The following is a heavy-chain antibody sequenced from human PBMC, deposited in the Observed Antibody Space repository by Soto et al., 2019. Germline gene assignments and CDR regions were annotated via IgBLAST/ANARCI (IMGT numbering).Heavy chain of an antibody. Sequence: SETLSLTCTVSGGSVSSGSYYWSWIRQPPGKGLEWFGYIYYSGSTNYNPSLKSRVTISVDTSKNQFSLKLSSVTAADTAVYYSARSDTESSYYYGMDVWGRGTTVTVSS. J-gene: IGHJ6*02. CDR3: ARSDTESSYYYGMDV. CDR1: GGSVSSGSYY. V-gene: IGHV4-61*01. CDR2: IYYSGST.